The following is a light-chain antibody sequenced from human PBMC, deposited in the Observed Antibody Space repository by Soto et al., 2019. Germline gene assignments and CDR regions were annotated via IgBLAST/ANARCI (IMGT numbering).Light chain of an antibody. Sequence: DIQMTQSPSSLSASVEDRVIITCRASENINSYLNWYQQKPGKAPKLLIYAAYSLQSGVPSRFSGSGSETVFTLTIHNLQPEDSATYYCQQSYSRLVTFGQGTKVEIK. CDR1: ENINSY. CDR2: AAY. V-gene: IGKV1-39*01. CDR3: QQSYSRLVT. J-gene: IGKJ1*01.